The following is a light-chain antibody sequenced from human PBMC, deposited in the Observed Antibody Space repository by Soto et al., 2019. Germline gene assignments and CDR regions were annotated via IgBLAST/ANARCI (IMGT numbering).Light chain of an antibody. CDR3: QHYGTSLYT. J-gene: IGKJ2*01. Sequence: DIVLTQSPGTLSLSPGERATLSCRASQIISSTYLGWYQQKPGQAPRLLIYGASSRATGIPDRFSGSGSGTDFTVTISSLEPEDFGVYYCQHYGTSLYTFGQGTKLEIK. CDR1: QIISSTY. CDR2: GAS. V-gene: IGKV3-20*01.